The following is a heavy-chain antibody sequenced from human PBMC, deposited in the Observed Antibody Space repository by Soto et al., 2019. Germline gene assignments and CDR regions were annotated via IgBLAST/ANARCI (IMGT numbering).Heavy chain of an antibody. J-gene: IGHJ6*02. V-gene: IGHV4-61*01. CDR2: IYFSGRT. Sequence: SETLSLTCTVSGGSVSGGSYYWNWIRQPPGKGLEWIGYIYFSGRTNYNPSLKSRVTISVDTSKNQFSLKLSSVTAADTAVYYCARVKKPHYYYGMDVWGQGTTVTVSS. CDR1: GGSVSGGSYY. CDR3: ARVKKPHYYYGMDV.